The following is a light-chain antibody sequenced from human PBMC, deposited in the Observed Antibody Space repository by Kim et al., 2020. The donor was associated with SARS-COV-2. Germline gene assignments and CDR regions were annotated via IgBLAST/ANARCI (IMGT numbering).Light chain of an antibody. CDR1: QSVRSSY. CDR3: QQYGSSPYT. J-gene: IGKJ2*01. Sequence: LSPGERATLSCRASQSVRSSYLAWYQQKPGQAPRLLINGASSRATGIPERFSGSGSGTDFSLTISRLEPEDFAVYYCQQYGSSPYTFGQGTKLEI. CDR2: GAS. V-gene: IGKV3-20*01.